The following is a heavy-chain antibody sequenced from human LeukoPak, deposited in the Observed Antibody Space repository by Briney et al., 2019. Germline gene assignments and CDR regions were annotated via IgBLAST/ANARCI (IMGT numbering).Heavy chain of an antibody. J-gene: IGHJ4*02. D-gene: IGHD5-18*01. CDR3: ARLYSRVGPFDY. CDR1: GFTFSNYW. V-gene: IGHV3-74*01. CDR2: INPDGSTT. Sequence: GGSLRLSCAASGFTFSNYWTHWVRQDPGKGLVWVSFINPDGSTTNYADSVKGRFTISRDNAKNALYLQMNSLRAEDTAVYYCARLYSRVGPFDYWGQGTLVTVSS.